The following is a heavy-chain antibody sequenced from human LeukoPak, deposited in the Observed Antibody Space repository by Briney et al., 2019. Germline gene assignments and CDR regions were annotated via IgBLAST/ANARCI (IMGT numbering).Heavy chain of an antibody. CDR3: ARDLATGTTGAFDI. V-gene: IGHV4-39*07. J-gene: IGHJ3*02. CDR1: GGSISSSSYY. Sequence: SETLSLTCTVSGGSISSSSYYWGWIRQPPGKGLEWIGSIYYSGSTYYNPSLKSRVTISVDTSKNQFSLKLSSVTAADTAVYYCARDLATGTTGAFDIWGQGTMVTVSS. CDR2: IYYSGST. D-gene: IGHD1-1*01.